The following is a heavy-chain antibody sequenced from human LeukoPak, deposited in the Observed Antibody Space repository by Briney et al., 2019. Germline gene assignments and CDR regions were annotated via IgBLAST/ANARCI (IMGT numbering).Heavy chain of an antibody. CDR1: GYTSTGYD. Sequence: ASVKVSCKSSGYTSTGYDISWVRQAPGQGLEWMGWISDYNGDTNYAQKFQDRVTMTTDTSTRTAYMELRSLRSDDTAVYYCARNRGAGLFDYWGQGTLVTVSS. V-gene: IGHV1-18*01. CDR2: ISDYNGDT. CDR3: ARNRGAGLFDY. D-gene: IGHD6-19*01. J-gene: IGHJ4*02.